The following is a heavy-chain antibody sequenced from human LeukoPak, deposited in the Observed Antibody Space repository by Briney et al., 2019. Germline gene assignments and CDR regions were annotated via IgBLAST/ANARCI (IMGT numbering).Heavy chain of an antibody. J-gene: IGHJ4*02. CDR2: ISYDGSNK. CDR1: GFTFSSYG. CDR3: ARDRGLLWFGELYY. V-gene: IGHV3-30*03. D-gene: IGHD3-10*01. Sequence: PGGSLRLSCAASGFTFSSYGMHWVRQAPGKGLEWVAVISYDGSNKYYADSVKGRFTISRDNSKNTLYLQMNSLRAEDTAVYYCARDRGLLWFGELYYWGQGTLVTVSS.